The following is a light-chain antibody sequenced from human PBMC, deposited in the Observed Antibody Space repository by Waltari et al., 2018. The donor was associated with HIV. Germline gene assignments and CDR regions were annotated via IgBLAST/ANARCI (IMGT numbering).Light chain of an antibody. CDR2: NDS. Sequence: SYELTQPPSVSVSPGQTARITCSGDELPKQYAHCYQQKPGQAPVLVIYNDSERPSGIPERFSGSSSGTTVTLTISGVQAEDEADYYCQSADSSGTFWVFGGGTKLTVL. V-gene: IGLV3-25*03. CDR1: ELPKQY. CDR3: QSADSSGTFWV. J-gene: IGLJ3*02.